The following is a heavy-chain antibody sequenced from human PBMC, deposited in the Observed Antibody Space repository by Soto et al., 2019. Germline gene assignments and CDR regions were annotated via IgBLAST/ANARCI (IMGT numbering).Heavy chain of an antibody. Sequence: SETLSLTCTVSGGSISSYYWSWIRQPPGKGLEWIGYIYYSGSTNYNPSLKSRVTISVDTSKNQFSLKLSSVTAADTAVYYCARDSGSYFDYWGQGTLVTVAS. CDR3: ARDSGSYFDY. CDR2: IYYSGST. J-gene: IGHJ4*02. D-gene: IGHD1-26*01. V-gene: IGHV4-59*01. CDR1: GGSISSYY.